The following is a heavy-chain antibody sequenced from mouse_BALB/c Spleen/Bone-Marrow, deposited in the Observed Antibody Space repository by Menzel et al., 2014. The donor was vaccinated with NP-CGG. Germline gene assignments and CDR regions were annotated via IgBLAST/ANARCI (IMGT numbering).Heavy chain of an antibody. V-gene: IGHV1S81*02. CDR3: TRGRTWDFDY. D-gene: IGHD4-1*01. J-gene: IGHJ2*01. Sequence: QVQLQQPGAELMKPGASVKLSCKASGYTFTSYYMYWVKQRPGQGLEWIGEINPSNGGTNFNEKFKSRATLTVDKSSSTAYMQLSSLTSEDSAVYYCTRGRTWDFDYWGQGTTLTVSS. CDR1: GYTFTSYY. CDR2: INPSNGGT.